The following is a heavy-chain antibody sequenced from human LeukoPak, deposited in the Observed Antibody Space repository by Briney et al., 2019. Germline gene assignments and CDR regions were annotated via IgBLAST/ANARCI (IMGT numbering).Heavy chain of an antibody. J-gene: IGHJ6*03. Sequence: GGSLRLSCAASGFTFSSYGMHWVRQAPGKGLEWVAFIRYDGSNKYYADSVKGRFTISRDNSKNTLYLQMNSLRDEDTAVYYCARVYPIYYYMDVWGKGTTVTISS. CDR1: GFTFSSYG. V-gene: IGHV3-30*02. CDR2: IRYDGSNK. D-gene: IGHD5/OR15-5a*01. CDR3: ARVYPIYYYMDV.